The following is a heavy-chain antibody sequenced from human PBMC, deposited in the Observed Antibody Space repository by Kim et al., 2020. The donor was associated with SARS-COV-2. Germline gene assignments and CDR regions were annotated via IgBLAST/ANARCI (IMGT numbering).Heavy chain of an antibody. Sequence: SETLSHTCAVYGGSFSGYYWSWIRQPPGKGLEWIGEINHSGSTNYNPSLKSRVTISVDTSKNQFSLKLSSVTAADTAVYYCARGTRQWLSRHYYYYMDVWGKGTTVTVSS. CDR2: INHSGST. CDR1: GGSFSGYY. V-gene: IGHV4-34*01. CDR3: ARGTRQWLSRHYYYYMDV. D-gene: IGHD6-19*01. J-gene: IGHJ6*03.